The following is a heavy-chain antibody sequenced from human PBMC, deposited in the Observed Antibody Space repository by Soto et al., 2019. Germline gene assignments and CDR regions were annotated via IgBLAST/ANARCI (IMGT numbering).Heavy chain of an antibody. CDR2: ISYDGSNK. CDR3: ARDGVGTTTYFGYFDY. V-gene: IGHV3-30*03. Sequence: PGGSLRLSCAASGFTFSSYGMHWVRQAPGKGLEWVAVISYDGSNKYYADSVKGRFTISRDNPKNMLYLQMNSLRAEDTAIYYCARDGVGTTTYFGYFDYWGLGTLVTVSP. CDR1: GFTFSSYG. J-gene: IGHJ4*02. D-gene: IGHD1-26*01.